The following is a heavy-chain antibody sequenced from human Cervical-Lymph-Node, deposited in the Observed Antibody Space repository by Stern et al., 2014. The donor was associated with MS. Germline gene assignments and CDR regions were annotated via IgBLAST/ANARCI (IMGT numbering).Heavy chain of an antibody. CDR1: GGSISSGGYF. V-gene: IGHV4-31*03. Sequence: QVQLQESGPGLVKPSQTLSLTCTVSGGSISSGGYFWSWIRQHPGKGLEWIGYIYHSGSTYYNPSLTDRVSISVDTSKNQFSLNLSSVTAADTAVYYCARKGAIVPAAIENWFDSWGQGTLVTVSS. CDR2: IYHSGST. CDR3: ARKGAIVPAAIENWFDS. D-gene: IGHD2-2*01. J-gene: IGHJ5*01.